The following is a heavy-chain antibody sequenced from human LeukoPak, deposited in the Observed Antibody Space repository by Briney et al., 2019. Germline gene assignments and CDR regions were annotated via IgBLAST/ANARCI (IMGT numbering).Heavy chain of an antibody. CDR3: ARDLRRSYYDLVGPDAFDI. Sequence: GASVKVSFTASVGTFSSYAISWVRQAPGQGLEWMGGIIPIFGTANYAQKFQGRVTITADESTSTAYMELSSLRSEDTAVYYCARDLRRSYYDLVGPDAFDIWGQGTMVTVSS. CDR2: IIPIFGTA. V-gene: IGHV1-69*13. D-gene: IGHD3-22*01. CDR1: VGTFSSYA. J-gene: IGHJ3*02.